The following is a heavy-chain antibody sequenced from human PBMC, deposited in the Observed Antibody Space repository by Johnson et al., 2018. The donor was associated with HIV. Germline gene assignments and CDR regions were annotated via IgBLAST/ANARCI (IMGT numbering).Heavy chain of an antibody. Sequence: QVQLVESGGGVVQPGRSLRLSCAASGFTFSSYAMHWVRQAPGKGLEWVAVISYDGSNKYYADSVKGRFTVSRDNSKNTLYLQMSSLRAEDTAVYYCARGLLLRDAFDIWGQGTMVTVSS. V-gene: IGHV3-30*04. J-gene: IGHJ3*02. D-gene: IGHD3-3*01. CDR3: ARGLLLRDAFDI. CDR1: GFTFSSYA. CDR2: ISYDGSNK.